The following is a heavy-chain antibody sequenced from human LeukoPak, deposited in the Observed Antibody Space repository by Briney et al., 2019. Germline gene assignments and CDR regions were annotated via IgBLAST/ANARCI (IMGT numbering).Heavy chain of an antibody. V-gene: IGHV4-59*08. D-gene: IGHD6-19*01. Sequence: SETLSLTCTVSGGSISSYYWSWIRQPPGKGLEWIGYINYSGSTKYNPSLKSRVTISVDTSKNQFSLKVSSVTAADTAFYYCARRPSSSGLYYFDYWGQGTLVTVSS. CDR2: INYSGST. CDR3: ARRPSSSGLYYFDY. J-gene: IGHJ4*02. CDR1: GGSISSYY.